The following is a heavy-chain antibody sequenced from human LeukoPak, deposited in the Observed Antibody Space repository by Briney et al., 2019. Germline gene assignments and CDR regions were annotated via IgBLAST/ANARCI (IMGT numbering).Heavy chain of an antibody. CDR3: ARVERSSSSEWDWFDP. D-gene: IGHD6-6*01. CDR2: ISYFEST. CDR1: GGSITSYY. V-gene: IGHV4-59*01. Sequence: PSETLSLTCNVSGGSITSYYWSWIRQPPGKGLEWIGYISYFESTNYNPSLKSRVTISLDTSKNQFSLKLSSVTAADTAVYYCARVERSSSSEWDWFDPWGQGTLVTVSS. J-gene: IGHJ5*02.